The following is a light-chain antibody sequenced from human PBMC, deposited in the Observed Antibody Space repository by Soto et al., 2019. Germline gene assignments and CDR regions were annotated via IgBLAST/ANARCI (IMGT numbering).Light chain of an antibody. CDR3: QQRFDWPKIT. V-gene: IGKV3-11*01. CDR1: QSVGNNY. CDR2: GAS. Sequence: EIVLTQSPGTLSLSPGERATLSCRASQSVGNNYLAWYQQKPGQAPRLLIYGASNRATGIPARFSGSGSGTDFTLTISSLEPEDFGVFYCQQRFDWPKITFGQGTRLEIK. J-gene: IGKJ5*01.